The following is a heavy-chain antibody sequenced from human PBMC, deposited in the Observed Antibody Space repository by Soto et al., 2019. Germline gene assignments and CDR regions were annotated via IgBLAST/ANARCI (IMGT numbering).Heavy chain of an antibody. J-gene: IGHJ2*01. V-gene: IGHV5-51*01. CDR3: ARLRVFDDYGDSKSWYFDL. D-gene: IGHD4-17*01. CDR2: IYPGDSDT. CDR1: GYSFTSYW. Sequence: PGESLKISCKGSGYSFTSYWIGWVRQMPGKGLEWMGIIYPGDSDTRYSPSFQGQVTISADKSISTAYLQWSSLKASDTAMYYCARLRVFDDYGDSKSWYFDLWGRGTLVTVSS.